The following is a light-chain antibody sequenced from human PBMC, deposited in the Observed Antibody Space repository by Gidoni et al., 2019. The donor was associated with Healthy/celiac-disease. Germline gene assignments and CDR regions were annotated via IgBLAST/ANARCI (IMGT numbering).Light chain of an antibody. Sequence: EIVMTQSPATLSVPPGERATLSCRASQSVSSNLAWYQQKPGQAPRLLIYGASTGATGIPARFSGSGSGTEFTLTISSLQSEDFAVYYCQQYNNWPPWTFGQGTKVEIK. CDR2: GAS. V-gene: IGKV3-15*01. J-gene: IGKJ1*01. CDR1: QSVSSN. CDR3: QQYNNWPPWT.